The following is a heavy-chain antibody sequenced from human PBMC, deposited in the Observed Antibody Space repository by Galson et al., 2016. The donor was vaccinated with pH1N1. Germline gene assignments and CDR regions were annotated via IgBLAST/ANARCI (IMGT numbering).Heavy chain of an antibody. CDR2: ISGSGTSA. CDR1: DFTFSTYA. J-gene: IGHJ4*02. CDR3: AKGYYHDSSGYSIFDY. D-gene: IGHD3-22*01. Sequence: SLRLSCAVSDFTFSTYAMTWVRQAPGKGLEWVSGISGSGTSANYADSVKGRFTIFRDNSKNTLYLQMNSLRFEDTAIYYCAKGYYHDSSGYSIFDYWGQGTLVAVSS. V-gene: IGHV3-23*01.